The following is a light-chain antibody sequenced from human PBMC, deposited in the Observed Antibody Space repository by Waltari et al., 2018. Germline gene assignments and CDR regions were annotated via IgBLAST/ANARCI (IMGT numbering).Light chain of an antibody. CDR1: QSVSRF. V-gene: IGKV3-20*01. J-gene: IGKJ1*01. CDR3: QKYDRLPAT. CDR2: GAS. Sequence: EIVLTQSPGTLSLSPGERGTLSCRASQSVSRFLAWYQQKPGQAPRLLIYGASTRATGIPDRFSCSGYGTDFSLTISRLEPEDFAVYYCQKYDRLPATFGQGTKVEIK.